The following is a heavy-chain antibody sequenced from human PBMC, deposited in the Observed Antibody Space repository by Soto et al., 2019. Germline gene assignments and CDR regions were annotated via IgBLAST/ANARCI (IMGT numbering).Heavy chain of an antibody. J-gene: IGHJ6*02. D-gene: IGHD4-4*01. CDR3: ARDAEIYTPEPNYYYYFAMDV. CDR1: GFTFNTYD. CDR2: IRSSTSDI. Sequence: PVGSMRLSCLASGFTFNTYDMNWVRQAPGKGLEWVASIRSSTSDIHYADSVKGRFTISRDNAKNSLSLQMNSLTAEDTAVYYCARDAEIYTPEPNYYYYFAMDVWGQGTTVTVSS. V-gene: IGHV3-21*01.